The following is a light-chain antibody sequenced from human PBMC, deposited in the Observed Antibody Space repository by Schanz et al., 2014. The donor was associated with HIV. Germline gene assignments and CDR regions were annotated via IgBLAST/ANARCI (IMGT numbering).Light chain of an antibody. V-gene: IGLV2-23*02. CDR3: SSYASRKVVL. CDR1: SSDVGRYNL. CDR2: EVS. Sequence: QSALPQPASVSGSPGQSITVSCTGTSSDVGRYNLVSWYQQYPGKAPKLIIYEVSKRPSGVSNRFSGSKSGNTASLTISGLQAEDEGIYYCSSYASRKVVLFGGGTKVTVL. J-gene: IGLJ3*02.